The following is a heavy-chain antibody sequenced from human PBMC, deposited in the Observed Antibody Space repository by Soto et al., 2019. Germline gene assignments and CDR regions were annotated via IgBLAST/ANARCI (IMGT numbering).Heavy chain of an antibody. Sequence: ESLKISCKGSGYSFTSYWISWVRRMPGKGLEWMGRIDPSDSYTNYSPSFQGHVTISADKSISTAYLQWSSLKASDTAMYYCARHTAYCGGDCNAFDIWGQGTMVTVSS. D-gene: IGHD2-21*02. CDR2: IDPSDSYT. CDR1: GYSFTSYW. J-gene: IGHJ3*02. CDR3: ARHTAYCGGDCNAFDI. V-gene: IGHV5-10-1*01.